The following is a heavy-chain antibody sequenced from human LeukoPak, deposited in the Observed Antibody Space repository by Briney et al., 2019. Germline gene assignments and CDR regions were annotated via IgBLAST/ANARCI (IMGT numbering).Heavy chain of an antibody. Sequence: GGSLRLSCAASGFTFSSYEMNWVRQAPGKGLEWVSYISSSGSTIYYADSVKGRFTISRDNSKNTLYLQMNSLRAEDTAVYYCARDKGMATIRWFDPWGQGTLVTVSS. J-gene: IGHJ5*02. CDR1: GFTFSSYE. D-gene: IGHD5-24*01. V-gene: IGHV3-48*03. CDR3: ARDKGMATIRWFDP. CDR2: ISSSGSTI.